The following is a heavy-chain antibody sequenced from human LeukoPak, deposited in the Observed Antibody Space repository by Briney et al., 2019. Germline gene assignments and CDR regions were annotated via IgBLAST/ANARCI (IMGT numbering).Heavy chain of an antibody. Sequence: GTLSLTCAVSGGSISSNKWWSWLRQAPGKGLEWVASMNQDGSEKYFVDSVKGRFTISRDNAKNSLYLQMNSLRAEDTAVYYCASVTVIEGPIDYWGQGTLVTVSS. CDR3: ASVTVIEGPIDY. V-gene: IGHV3-7*01. CDR2: MNQDGSEK. CDR1: GGSISSNKW. J-gene: IGHJ4*02. D-gene: IGHD2-21*01.